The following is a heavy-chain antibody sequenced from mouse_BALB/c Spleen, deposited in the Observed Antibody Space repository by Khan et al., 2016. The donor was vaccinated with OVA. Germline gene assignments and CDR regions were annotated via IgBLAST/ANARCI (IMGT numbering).Heavy chain of an antibody. CDR3: ASRNYFGYTFAY. CDR2: ISPGSGDT. CDR1: GYTFTDYY. D-gene: IGHD1-2*01. V-gene: IGHV1-77*01. J-gene: IGHJ3*01. Sequence: QVQLQQSGAELARPGASVKLSCKASGYTFTDYYINWVKQRTGQGLEWIGEISPGSGDTYYNERFKGKATLTADKSYSTAYMQLSSLTSAASAVYFCASRNYFGYTFAYWGQGTLVTVSA.